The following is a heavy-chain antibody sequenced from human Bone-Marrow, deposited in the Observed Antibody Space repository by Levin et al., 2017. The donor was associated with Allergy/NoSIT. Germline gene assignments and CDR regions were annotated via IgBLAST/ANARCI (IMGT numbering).Heavy chain of an antibody. CDR3: ARVRSGNRGGDFDY. V-gene: IGHV3-72*01. D-gene: IGHD1-1*01. Sequence: GLSLLLSFSSSGFPFRDHYMDWVRQAPGKGLEWVGRSRDKANSHTPEYAASVKGRFTISRDDSKNSLYVQMNSLKAEDTAVYYCARVRSGNRGGDFDYWGQGALVTVSS. J-gene: IGHJ4*02. CDR1: GFPFRDHY. CDR2: SRDKANSHTP.